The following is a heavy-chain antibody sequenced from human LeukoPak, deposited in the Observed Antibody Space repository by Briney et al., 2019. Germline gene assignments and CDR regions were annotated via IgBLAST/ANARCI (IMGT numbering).Heavy chain of an antibody. CDR2: INHSGST. J-gene: IGHJ3*02. CDR3: ARGKGLQLWPPGAFDI. D-gene: IGHD5-18*01. Sequence: SETLSLTCTVSGGSISSSSYYWGWIRQPPGKGLEWIGEINHSGSTNYNPSLKSRVTISVDTSKNQFSLKLSSVTAADTAVYYCARGKGLQLWPPGAFDIWGQGTMVTVSS. CDR1: GGSISSSSYY. V-gene: IGHV4-39*07.